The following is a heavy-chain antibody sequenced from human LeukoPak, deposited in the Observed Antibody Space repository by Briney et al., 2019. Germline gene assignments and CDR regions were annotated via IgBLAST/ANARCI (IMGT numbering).Heavy chain of an antibody. CDR2: INSDGSST. CDR1: GFTFGSYW. D-gene: IGHD2-2*01. J-gene: IGHJ6*02. V-gene: IGHV3-74*01. CDR3: ARYCSSTSCYLHGMDV. Sequence: PGGSLRLSCAASGFTFGSYWMHWVRQAPGKGLVWVSRINSDGSSTSYADSVKGRFTISRDNAKNTLYLQMNSLRAEDTAVYYCARYCSSTSCYLHGMDVWGQGTTVTVSS.